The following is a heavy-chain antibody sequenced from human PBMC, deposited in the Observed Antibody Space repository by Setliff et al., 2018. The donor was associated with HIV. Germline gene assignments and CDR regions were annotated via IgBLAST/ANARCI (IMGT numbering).Heavy chain of an antibody. J-gene: IGHJ4*02. CDR3: ARWREMEGDYFDY. Sequence: SETLSLTCTVSGGSISSGTYYWSWIRQPPGKGLEWIGYIYTTGSTNYNPSLKSRVTISRDMSKNQFSLKLSSVTAADTAVYYCARWREMEGDYFDYWGQGTLVTVSS. D-gene: IGHD2-21*01. CDR2: IYTTGST. CDR1: GGSISSGTYY. V-gene: IGHV4-61*01.